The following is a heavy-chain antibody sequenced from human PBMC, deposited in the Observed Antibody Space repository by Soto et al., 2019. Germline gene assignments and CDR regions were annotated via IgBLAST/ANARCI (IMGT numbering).Heavy chain of an antibody. V-gene: IGHV3-74*01. Sequence: EVQLVESGGGLVQPGGSLTLSCAASGFTFRNYWMHWVRQAPGKGLVWVSRIKDDGSSTSYADSVKGRFTISRDNAKNTLNLQMTSLRADDRGVYYCARRGHVGSGTYPFDPWGQGTLVTVSS. CDR2: IKDDGSST. CDR1: GFTFRNYW. J-gene: IGHJ5*02. D-gene: IGHD6-19*01. CDR3: ARRGHVGSGTYPFDP.